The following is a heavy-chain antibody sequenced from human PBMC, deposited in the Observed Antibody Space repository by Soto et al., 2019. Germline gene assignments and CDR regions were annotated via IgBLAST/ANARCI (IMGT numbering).Heavy chain of an antibody. CDR2: MSYDGSDT. J-gene: IGHJ4*02. V-gene: IGHV3-30*02. CDR3: TIVRVADSALDH. Sequence: HPVGSLRLSCVGSGFIFSNNGMHWVRQTPGKGLEWVAFMSYDGSDTFYADSVKGRFTIPRDNSKHTLFLHMSNLRAEDTAMYYCTIVRVADSALDHWGQGTLVTVSS. CDR1: GFIFSNNG. D-gene: IGHD3-10*02.